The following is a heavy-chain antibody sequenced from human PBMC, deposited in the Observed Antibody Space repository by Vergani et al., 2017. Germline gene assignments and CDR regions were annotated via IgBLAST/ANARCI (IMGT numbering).Heavy chain of an antibody. J-gene: IGHJ6*02. D-gene: IGHD4-17*01. CDR1: GYSFTSYW. V-gene: IGHV5-10-1*03. CDR2: IDPSDTYT. CDR3: ARHSDYGAYYYYGMDV. Sequence: EVQLVQSGAEVKKPGESLRISCKGSGYSFTSYWISWVRQMPGKGLEWMGRIDPSDTYTNYSPSFQGPVTISADKSISTAYLQWSSLKASDTDMYYCARHSDYGAYYYYGMDVWGQGTTVTVSS.